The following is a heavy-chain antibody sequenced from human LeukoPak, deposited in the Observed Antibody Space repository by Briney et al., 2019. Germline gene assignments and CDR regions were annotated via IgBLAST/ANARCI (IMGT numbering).Heavy chain of an antibody. Sequence: GGSLRLSCAGSGFTFSSFWMSWVRQAPGKGLERVANIKEDGSEKYYVDSVKGRFTISRDNAKNSLYLQMNSLRADDTAVYYCAREYYWGQGALVTVSS. J-gene: IGHJ4*02. CDR2: IKEDGSEK. CDR3: AREYY. V-gene: IGHV3-7*01. CDR1: GFTFSSFW.